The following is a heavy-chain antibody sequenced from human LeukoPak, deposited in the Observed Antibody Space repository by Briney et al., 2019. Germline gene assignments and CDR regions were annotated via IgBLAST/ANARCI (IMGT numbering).Heavy chain of an antibody. CDR2: IDAAGGT. J-gene: IGHJ4*02. V-gene: IGHV3-13*04. D-gene: IGHD3-22*01. CDR3: ATLDYFDSSTYGDY. Sequence: PGGSLRLSCAASGFTFSNYDMHWVRQTIGKGLEWVSAIDAAGGTYYPDSVKGRFTISRDNSKNTLNLQMNSLRAEDTAVYYCATLDYFDSSTYGDYWGQGTLVTVSS. CDR1: GFTFSNYD.